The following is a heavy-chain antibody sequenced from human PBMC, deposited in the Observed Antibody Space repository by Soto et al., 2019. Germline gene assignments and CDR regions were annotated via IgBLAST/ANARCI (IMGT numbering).Heavy chain of an antibody. J-gene: IGHJ4*02. Sequence: GGSLRLSCVASGFTFSDYSMSWIRQAPGKGLEWLAFIDSRGRTLSYADSVRGRFTISRDNAENSVYLQMDSLRADDTAVYYCERQAARNYIDSWGQGHSVTVSS. V-gene: IGHV3-11*01. D-gene: IGHD6-6*01. CDR2: IDSRGRTL. CDR3: ERQAARNYIDS. CDR1: GFTFSDYS.